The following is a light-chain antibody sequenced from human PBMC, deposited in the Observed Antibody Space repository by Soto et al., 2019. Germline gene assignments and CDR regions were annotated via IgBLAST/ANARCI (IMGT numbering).Light chain of an antibody. CDR3: QQYETFSGT. V-gene: IGKV1-17*01. CDR2: LIS. Sequence: DIQMTQSPSSLSASVGDRVTITCRASQGIRNDLGWYQQMPGKAPRRLIYLISTLPRGVPSRFSGSGSGTKFTLTIASLQPDDFATYYCQQYETFSGTFGPGTKVDI. CDR1: QGIRND. J-gene: IGKJ1*01.